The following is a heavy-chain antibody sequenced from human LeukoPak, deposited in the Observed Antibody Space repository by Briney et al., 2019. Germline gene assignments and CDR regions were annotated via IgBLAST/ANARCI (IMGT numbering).Heavy chain of an antibody. D-gene: IGHD6-13*01. CDR3: ARDKSSSWGPYYYYMDV. CDR2: IYYSGST. J-gene: IGHJ6*03. V-gene: IGHV4-59*01. CDR1: GGPISSYY. Sequence: SETLSLTCTVSGGPISSYYWSWIRQPPGKGLEWIGYIYYSGSTNYNPSLKSRVTISVDTSKNQFSLKLSSVTAADTAVYYCARDKSSSWGPYYYYMDVWGKGTTVTVSS.